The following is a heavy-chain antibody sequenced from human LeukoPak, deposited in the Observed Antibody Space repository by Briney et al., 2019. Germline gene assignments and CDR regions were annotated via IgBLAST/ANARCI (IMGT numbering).Heavy chain of an antibody. Sequence: PSQTLSLTCTVSGGSISSGSYYWSWIRQPAGKGLEWIGRIYTSGSTNYNPSLKSRVTISVDTSKSQFSLKLSSVTAADTAVYYCARFVWFGELSFDYWGQGTLVTVSS. CDR2: IYTSGST. CDR1: GGSISSGSYY. CDR3: ARFVWFGELSFDY. J-gene: IGHJ4*02. V-gene: IGHV4-61*02. D-gene: IGHD3-10*01.